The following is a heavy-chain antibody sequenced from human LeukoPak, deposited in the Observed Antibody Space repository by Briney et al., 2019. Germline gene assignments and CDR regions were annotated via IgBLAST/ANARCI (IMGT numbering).Heavy chain of an antibody. D-gene: IGHD2-8*02. J-gene: IGHJ4*02. CDR3: ATYRQVLLPFES. CDR2: IFPSGGEI. Sequence: LPGGSLRLSCAASGFTFSTFAMIWVRQPPGKGLEWVSSIFPSGGEIHYADSVRGRFTISRDNSKSTLSLQMNSLRAEDTAIYYCATYRQVLLPFESWGQGTLVTVSS. V-gene: IGHV3-23*01. CDR1: GFTFSTFA.